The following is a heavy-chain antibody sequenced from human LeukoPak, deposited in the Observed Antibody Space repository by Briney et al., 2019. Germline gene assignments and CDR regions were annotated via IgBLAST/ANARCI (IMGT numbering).Heavy chain of an antibody. Sequence: ASVKVSCKASGGTFSSYAISWVRQAPGQGLEWMGGIIPIFGTANYAQKFQGRVTITADESTSTAYMELSSPRSEDTAVYYCARDPDTAMGGAAFDIWGQGTMVTVSS. D-gene: IGHD5-18*01. V-gene: IGHV1-69*01. CDR2: IIPIFGTA. J-gene: IGHJ3*02. CDR1: GGTFSSYA. CDR3: ARDPDTAMGGAAFDI.